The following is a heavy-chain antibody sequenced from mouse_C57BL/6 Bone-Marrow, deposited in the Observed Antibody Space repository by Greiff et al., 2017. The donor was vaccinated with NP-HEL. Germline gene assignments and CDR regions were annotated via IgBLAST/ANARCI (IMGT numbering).Heavy chain of an antibody. CDR1: GYTFTDYE. Sequence: QVQLQQSGAELVRPGASVTLSCKASGYTFTDYEMHWVKQTPVHGLEWIGAIDPETGGTAYNQKFKGKAILTADKSSSTAYMELRSLTSEDSAVYYCTRSRDYGSSPYYAMDYWGQGTSVTVSS. J-gene: IGHJ4*01. CDR3: TRSRDYGSSPYYAMDY. CDR2: IDPETGGT. V-gene: IGHV1-15*01. D-gene: IGHD1-1*01.